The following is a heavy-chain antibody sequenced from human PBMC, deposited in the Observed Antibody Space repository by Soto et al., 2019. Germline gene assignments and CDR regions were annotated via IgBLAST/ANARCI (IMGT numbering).Heavy chain of an antibody. Sequence: SETLSLTCAVSGYSITTGYYWGWVRRPPGKGLEWIGSVYHSGRTSYNPSLESRVTISVDTSKNQFSLRLSSVTAADTAVYYCARGVNYYDSSGFYTRDYWGQGSLVTVSS. CDR2: VYHSGRT. D-gene: IGHD3-22*01. CDR1: GYSITTGYY. CDR3: ARGVNYYDSSGFYTRDY. V-gene: IGHV4-38-2*01. J-gene: IGHJ4*02.